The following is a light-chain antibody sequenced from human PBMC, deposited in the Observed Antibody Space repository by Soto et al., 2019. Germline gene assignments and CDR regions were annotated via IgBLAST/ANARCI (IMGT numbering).Light chain of an antibody. CDR3: QQSHTLPFT. J-gene: IGKJ4*01. CDR2: AAS. CDR1: LSVANY. Sequence: TQMTQSPSSLSASVGYRVTMTCRANLSVANYLHWYQQKSGRVPKLLIYAASNLQRGVPSRFSGGGSGTDFSLTISSLRLEDFATYFCQQSHTLPFTFGGGTKVDIK. V-gene: IGKV1-39*01.